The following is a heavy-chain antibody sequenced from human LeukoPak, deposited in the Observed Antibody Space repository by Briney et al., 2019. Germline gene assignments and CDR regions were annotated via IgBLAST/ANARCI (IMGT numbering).Heavy chain of an antibody. Sequence: GASVKVSCKASGYTFTGYYIHWVRQAPGQGLEWMGWINPNSGGTNYAQKFQGRVTMTRDTSISTAYMELSRLRSDDTAVYYCARDRTSIAAAGHYYYYMDVWGKGTTVTVSS. CDR2: INPNSGGT. V-gene: IGHV1-2*02. J-gene: IGHJ6*03. CDR1: GYTFTGYY. CDR3: ARDRTSIAAAGHYYYYMDV. D-gene: IGHD6-13*01.